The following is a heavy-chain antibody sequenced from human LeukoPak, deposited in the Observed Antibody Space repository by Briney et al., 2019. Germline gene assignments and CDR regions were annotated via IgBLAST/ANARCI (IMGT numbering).Heavy chain of an antibody. J-gene: IGHJ4*02. V-gene: IGHV3-48*04. Sequence: GGSLRLSCAASGFTFSSYSMNWVRQAPGKGLEWVSYISSSSSTIYYADSVKGRFTISRDNAKNSLYLQMNRLRAEDTAVYYCAREGTAVLMVYATEYYFDYWGQGTLVTVSS. CDR2: ISSSSSTI. D-gene: IGHD2-8*01. CDR1: GFTFSSYS. CDR3: AREGTAVLMVYATEYYFDY.